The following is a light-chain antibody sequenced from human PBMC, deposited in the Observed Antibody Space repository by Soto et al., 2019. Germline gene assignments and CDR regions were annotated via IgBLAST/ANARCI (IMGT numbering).Light chain of an antibody. CDR3: QRHNSYPRP. J-gene: IGKJ4*01. CDR1: HGTSRI. V-gene: IGKV1-9*01. CDR2: AAS. Sequence: DIQLTQSPFFLSASVGERVTITCQASHGTSRILAGYEQKPGEASKILNYAASMLQSGVPSRYRGSGSRTDLTLTISRLQPEDFATYFSQRHNSYPRPFGGGTK.